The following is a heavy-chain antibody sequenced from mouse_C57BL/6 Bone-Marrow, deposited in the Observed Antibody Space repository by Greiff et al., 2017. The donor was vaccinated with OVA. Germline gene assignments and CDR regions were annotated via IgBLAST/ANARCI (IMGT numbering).Heavy chain of an antibody. CDR1: GYTFTSYW. CDR2: IDPSDSET. V-gene: IGHV1-52*01. CDR3: ARNYYGSSYWYFDV. J-gene: IGHJ1*03. D-gene: IGHD1-1*01. Sequence: QVQLKQSGAELVRPGSSVKLSCKASGYTFTSYWMHWVKQRPIQGLEWIGNIDPSDSETHYNQKFKDKATLTVDKSSSTAYMQLSSLTSEDSAVYYCARNYYGSSYWYFDVWGTGTTVTVSS.